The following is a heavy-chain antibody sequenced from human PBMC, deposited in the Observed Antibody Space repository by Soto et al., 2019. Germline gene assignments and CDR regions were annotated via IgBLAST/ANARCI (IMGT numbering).Heavy chain of an antibody. D-gene: IGHD4-4*01. CDR1: GFTFSSYA. CDR2: ISGSGGRT. V-gene: IGHV3-23*01. Sequence: EVQLLESGGGLVQPGGSLRLSCAASGFTFSSYAMSWVRQAPGKGLEWVSAISGSGGRTYYADSVKGRFTISRDNSKNMLYLKMNSLRAEDTAVYYCTNRMTTFVDAFDIWGQGTMVTVSS. CDR3: TNRMTTFVDAFDI. J-gene: IGHJ3*02.